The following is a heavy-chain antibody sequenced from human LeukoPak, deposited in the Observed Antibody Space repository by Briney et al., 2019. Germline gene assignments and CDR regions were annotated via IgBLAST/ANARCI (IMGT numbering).Heavy chain of an antibody. D-gene: IGHD3-10*01. CDR1: GGSISSSSYY. J-gene: IGHJ5*02. V-gene: IGHV4-39*01. Sequence: SETLSLTCTVSGGSISSSSYYWGWIRQPPGKGLEWIGSIYYSGSTYYNPSLKSRVTISVDTSKNQFPLKLSSVTAADTAVYYCARSTGELLWFGESNWFDPWGQGTLVTVSS. CDR2: IYYSGST. CDR3: ARSTGELLWFGESNWFDP.